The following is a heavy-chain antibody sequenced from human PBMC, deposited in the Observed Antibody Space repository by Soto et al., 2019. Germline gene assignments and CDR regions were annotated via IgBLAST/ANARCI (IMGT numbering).Heavy chain of an antibody. CDR1: GYTFTSYG. Sequence: ASVKVSCKASGYTFTSYGISWVRQAPGQGLEWMGIINPSGGSTSYAQKFQGRVTMTRDTSTSTVYMELSSLRSEDTAVYYCASEGVVVAAPGADYYYYGMDVWGQGTTVTV. CDR3: ASEGVVVAAPGADYYYYGMDV. V-gene: IGHV1-46*01. CDR2: INPSGGST. D-gene: IGHD2-15*01. J-gene: IGHJ6*02.